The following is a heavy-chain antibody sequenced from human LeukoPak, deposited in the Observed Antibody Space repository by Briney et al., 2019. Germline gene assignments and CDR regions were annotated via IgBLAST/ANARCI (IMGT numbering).Heavy chain of an antibody. D-gene: IGHD2/OR15-2a*01. CDR1: EFTFSSYA. CDR2: ISGSGGST. V-gene: IGHV3-23*01. Sequence: QAGGSLRLSCAASEFTFSSYAMSWVRQAPGKGLEWVSAISGSGGSTYYADSVKGRFTISRDNSKNTLYLQMNSLRAEDTAVYYCAKTLSLNWYSDLWGRGTLVTVSS. CDR3: AKTLSLNWYSDL. J-gene: IGHJ2*01.